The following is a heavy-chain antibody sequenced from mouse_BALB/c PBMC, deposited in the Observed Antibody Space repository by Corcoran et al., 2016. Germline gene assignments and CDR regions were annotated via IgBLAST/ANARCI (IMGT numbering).Heavy chain of an antibody. CDR2: IDPANGNT. Sequence: EVQLQQSGAELVKPGASVKLSCTASGFNIKDTYMHWVKQRPEQGLEWIGRIDPANGNTKYDPKFQGKATIQADTSSNTAYLQLSSLTSEDTAVYYCARWDWYFDVWGAGTTVTVSS. CDR1: GFNIKDTY. CDR3: ARWDWYFDV. J-gene: IGHJ1*01. V-gene: IGHV14-3*02.